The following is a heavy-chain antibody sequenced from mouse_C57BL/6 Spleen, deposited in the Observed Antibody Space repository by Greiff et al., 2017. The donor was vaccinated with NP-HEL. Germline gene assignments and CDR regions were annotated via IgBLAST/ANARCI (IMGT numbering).Heavy chain of an antibody. CDR2: ISSGSSTI. D-gene: IGHD2-2*01. Sequence: EVQLVESGGGLVKPGGSLKLSCAASGFTFSDYGMHWVRQAPEKGLEWVAYISSGSSTIYYADTVKGRFTISRDNAKNTLFLQMTSLRSEDTAMYYCAMSTMVTRYYFDYWGQGTTLTVSS. V-gene: IGHV5-17*01. J-gene: IGHJ2*01. CDR1: GFTFSDYG. CDR3: AMSTMVTRYYFDY.